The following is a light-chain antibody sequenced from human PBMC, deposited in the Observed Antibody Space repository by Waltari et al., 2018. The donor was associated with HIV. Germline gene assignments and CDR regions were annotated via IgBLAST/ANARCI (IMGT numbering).Light chain of an antibody. Sequence: DIQMTQSPSSLSESVGDRVTITCRASQNIMRYLNWYQQSPGQAPNVLISVASNLQSGVPSRFSGSGSGTGFRLTINSLQPEDFATYYCQQSYSNPLTFGPGTKVDIK. V-gene: IGKV1-39*01. CDR3: QQSYSNPLT. J-gene: IGKJ3*01. CDR2: VAS. CDR1: QNIMRY.